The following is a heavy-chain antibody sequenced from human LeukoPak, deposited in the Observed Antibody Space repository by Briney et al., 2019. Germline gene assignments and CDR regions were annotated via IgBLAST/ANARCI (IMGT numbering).Heavy chain of an antibody. J-gene: IGHJ4*02. CDR1: GYPFTDYA. V-gene: IGHV7-4-1*02. Sequence: ASVKVSCKASGYPFTDYAMNWVRQAPGQGLEWMGWINTNTGNPTYAQGFTGRFVFSLDTSVSTAYLQISSLKAEDTSVYYCARDPSTPHDFGVHYPRHWGQGTLVTVSS. CDR2: INTNTGNP. D-gene: IGHD4-17*01. CDR3: ARDPSTPHDFGVHYPRH.